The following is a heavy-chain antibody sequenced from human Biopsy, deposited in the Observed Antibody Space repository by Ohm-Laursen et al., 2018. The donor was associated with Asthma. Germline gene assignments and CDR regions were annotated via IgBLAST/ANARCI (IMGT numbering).Heavy chain of an antibody. Sequence: SLRLSCAASGFTFGDYWMSWVRQAPGKGLEWVAVVSYDGGVAHYADSMKGRFTISRDNAKSTLYLQMNRLRTDDTAVYFCAKRRGYSDLTDFDHWGQGTLVTVSS. CDR3: AKRRGYSDLTDFDH. D-gene: IGHD3-3*01. CDR1: GFTFGDYW. V-gene: IGHV3-30*18. CDR2: VSYDGGVA. J-gene: IGHJ4*02.